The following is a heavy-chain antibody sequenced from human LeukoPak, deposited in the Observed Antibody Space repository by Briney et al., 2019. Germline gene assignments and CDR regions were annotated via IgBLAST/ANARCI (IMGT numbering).Heavy chain of an antibody. J-gene: IGHJ4*02. D-gene: IGHD3-22*01. CDR3: ARRGLPDH. Sequence: GGSLRLSCAASGFTFSSYSMNWVRQAPGKGLEWVANIKEDGSVKYYVASVKGRFTISRDNAKNSLYLQMNSLRAEDTAVYYCARRGLPDHWGQGILVTVSS. V-gene: IGHV3-7*01. CDR1: GFTFSSYS. CDR2: IKEDGSVK.